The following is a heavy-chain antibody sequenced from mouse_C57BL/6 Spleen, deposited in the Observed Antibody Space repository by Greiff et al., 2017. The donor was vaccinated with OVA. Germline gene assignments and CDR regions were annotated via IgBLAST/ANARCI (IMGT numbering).Heavy chain of an antibody. CDR2: IHPSDSAT. V-gene: IGHV1-74*01. CDR1: GYTFTSYW. CDR3: AMGSSGFDY. J-gene: IGHJ2*01. D-gene: IGHD3-2*02. Sequence: QVQLQQSGAELVKPGASVKVSCKASGYTFTSYWMHWVKQRPGQGLEWIGRIHPSDSATNYNQKFKGKATLTVDKSSSTAYMQLSSLTSEDSAVDYCAMGSSGFDYWGQGTTLTVAS.